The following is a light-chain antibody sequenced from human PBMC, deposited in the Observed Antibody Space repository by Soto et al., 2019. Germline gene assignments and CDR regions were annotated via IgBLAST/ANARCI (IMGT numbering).Light chain of an antibody. CDR1: QSISNY. Sequence: DMEMTQSPSSLSASVGDRVTITCRASQSISNYLNWYQHKPGKVPKLLIYASSSLQSGVPTRFSGSGSGTDFTFTINSLQTEDFATYYCHQSYGTPLTFGGGTKIEIK. CDR3: HQSYGTPLT. CDR2: ASS. V-gene: IGKV1-39*01. J-gene: IGKJ4*01.